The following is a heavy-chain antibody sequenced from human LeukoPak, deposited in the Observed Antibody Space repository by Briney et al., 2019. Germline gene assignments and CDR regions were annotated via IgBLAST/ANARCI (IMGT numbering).Heavy chain of an antibody. Sequence: PGGSLRLSCAASGFTFSNYMMHWVRQAPGKGLVWVSRIKSDGITITYADSVKGRFTISRDNAKNTLYLQMNSLRAEDTAVYYCARSSGLLRYFDYWGQGTLVTVSS. CDR3: ARSSGLLRYFDY. V-gene: IGHV3-74*01. CDR2: IKSDGITI. D-gene: IGHD7-27*01. J-gene: IGHJ4*02. CDR1: GFTFSNYM.